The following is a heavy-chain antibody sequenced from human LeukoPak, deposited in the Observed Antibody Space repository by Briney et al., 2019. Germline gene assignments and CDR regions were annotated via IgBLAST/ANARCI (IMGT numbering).Heavy chain of an antibody. CDR1: GFIVSSNY. CDR3: ARGVPYSSGYSYDY. D-gene: IGHD3-22*01. V-gene: IGHV3-53*01. CDR2: IYNGGST. J-gene: IGHJ4*02. Sequence: PGGSLRLSCAASGFIVSSNYMSWVRQAPGKGLEWVSVIYNGGSTYYADSVKGRFTISRDNSKNTLYLQMNSLRAEDTAVYYCARGVPYSSGYSYDYWGQGTLVTVSS.